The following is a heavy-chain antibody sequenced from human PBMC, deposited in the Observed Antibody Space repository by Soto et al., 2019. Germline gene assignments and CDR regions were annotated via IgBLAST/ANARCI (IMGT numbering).Heavy chain of an antibody. Sequence: QITLKESGPTLAKPTQPLTLTCAFSGFPLSNSGVGVAWIRQPPGKALDWRALVYWDDDKRYSPSLKSRLTISKDPSKIRVVVTMTNMDPVDTATYYWAHRRGPRTFDYCGQGTLLTVSS. V-gene: IGHV2-5*02. J-gene: IGHJ4*02. CDR2: VYWDDDK. D-gene: IGHD5-12*01. CDR3: AHRRGPRTFDY. CDR1: GFPLSNSGVG.